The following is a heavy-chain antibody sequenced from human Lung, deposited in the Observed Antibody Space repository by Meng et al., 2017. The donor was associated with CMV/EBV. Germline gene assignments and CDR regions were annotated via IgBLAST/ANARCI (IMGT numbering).Heavy chain of an antibody. CDR1: GGSFSGYY. Sequence: QVQLQQWGAGLLKPSETLSPTCAVYGGSFSGYYWSWVRQPPGKGLEWIGEINHSGSTKYNPALKSRVTISVDTSKNQFSLKLSSVTAADTAVYYCARDVRERWELLGGSDYWGQGTLVTVSS. D-gene: IGHD1-26*01. J-gene: IGHJ4*02. CDR2: INHSGST. V-gene: IGHV4-34*01. CDR3: ARDVRERWELLGGSDY.